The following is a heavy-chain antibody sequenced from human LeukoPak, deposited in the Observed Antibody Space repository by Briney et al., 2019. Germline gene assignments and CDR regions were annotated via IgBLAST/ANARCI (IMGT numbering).Heavy chain of an antibody. CDR3: ARDGYCSGGSCYVDY. V-gene: IGHV3-21*01. D-gene: IGHD2-15*01. CDR2: ISSSSSYI. CDR1: GFTFSSYS. Sequence: GGSLRLSCAASGFTFSSYSMNWVRQAPGKGLECVSSISSSSSYIYYADSVKGRFTISRDNAKNSPYLQMNSLRAEDTAVYYCARDGYCSGGSCYVDYWGQGTLVTVSS. J-gene: IGHJ4*02.